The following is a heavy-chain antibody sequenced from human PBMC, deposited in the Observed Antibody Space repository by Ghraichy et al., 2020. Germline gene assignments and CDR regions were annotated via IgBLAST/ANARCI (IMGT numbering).Heavy chain of an antibody. CDR1: GLTFSNFA. V-gene: IGHV3-23*01. Sequence: GGSLRLSFAVSGLTFSNFAMAWVRQAPGKGLEWVSTISGSGGSIWYADSGKGRFIISRDNSRSTFYLQMNSLRAEDTAVYYCAKGKGSGSYVNWSFNIWGRGTPVTVSP. J-gene: IGHJ2*01. CDR2: ISGSGGSI. CDR3: AKGKGSGSYVNWSFNI. D-gene: IGHD1-26*01.